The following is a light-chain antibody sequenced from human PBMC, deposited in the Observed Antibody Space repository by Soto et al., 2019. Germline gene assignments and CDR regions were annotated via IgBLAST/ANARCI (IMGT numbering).Light chain of an antibody. CDR3: YSYGGSYTWV. CDR2: DVS. CDR1: SGDVGGYNF. J-gene: IGLJ3*02. V-gene: IGLV2-11*01. Sequence: QSALTQPRSVSGSPGQSVTISCTGTSGDVGGYNFVSWYQQHPGKAPTLMIFDVSQRPSGVPDRFSGSKSGSTASLTISGLQADDEAGYYCYSYGGSYTWVFGGGTKLTVL.